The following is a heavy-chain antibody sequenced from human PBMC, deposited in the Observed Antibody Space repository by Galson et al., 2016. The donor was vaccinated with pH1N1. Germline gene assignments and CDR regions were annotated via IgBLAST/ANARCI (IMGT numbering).Heavy chain of an antibody. Sequence: SEPLSLTCTVTGASISNSNYYWGWIRQPPGKGLEWIANIYYSGITYYDASLKSRVTISVDTSKKQFSLKLNSVIDADTAVYYCARLWYGEYIDYWGQGTRVTVSS. V-gene: IGHV4-39*01. CDR2: IYYSGIT. CDR1: GASISNSNYY. J-gene: IGHJ4*02. CDR3: ARLWYGEYIDY. D-gene: IGHD3-10*01.